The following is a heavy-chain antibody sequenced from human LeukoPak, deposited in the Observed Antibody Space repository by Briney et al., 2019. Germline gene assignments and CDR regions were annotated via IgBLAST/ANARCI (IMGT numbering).Heavy chain of an antibody. CDR2: SYYSGRT. J-gene: IGHJ4*02. V-gene: IGHV4-59*01. CDR1: GGSISSYY. Sequence: SETLSLTCTVSGGSISSYYWSWIRQPPGKGLGWIGSSYYSGRTNYNPSLKSRITISVDTSKNQVSLQVTSVTAADTAVYYCARDRFGEFDYWGQGALVTVSS. CDR3: ARDRFGEFDY. D-gene: IGHD3-10*01.